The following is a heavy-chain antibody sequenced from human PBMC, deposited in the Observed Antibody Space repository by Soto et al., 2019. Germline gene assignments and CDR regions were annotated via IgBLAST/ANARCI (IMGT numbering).Heavy chain of an antibody. CDR1: GFTFSNAW. Sequence: GGSLRLSCAASGFTFSNAWMSWVRQAPGKGLEWVGRIKSKTDGGTTDYAAPVKGRFTISRDDSKNTLYLQMNSLKTEDTAVYYCTTRGDAYCGGDYYAFDIWGQGTMVTVSS. CDR3: TTRGDAYCGGDYYAFDI. V-gene: IGHV3-15*01. CDR2: IKSKTDGGTT. D-gene: IGHD2-21*02. J-gene: IGHJ3*02.